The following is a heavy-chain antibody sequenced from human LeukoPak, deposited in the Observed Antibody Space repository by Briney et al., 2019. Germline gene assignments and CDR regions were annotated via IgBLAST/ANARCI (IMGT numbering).Heavy chain of an antibody. CDR2: IYHSGST. Sequence: KPSETLSLTCTLSGGSISTYYWSWIRQPPGKGLGWIGYIYHSGSTNYNPSLKSRVTISVDTSKNQFSLKLSSVTAADTAVYCCARGGGYASPIGYWGQGALVTVSS. J-gene: IGHJ4*02. CDR3: ARGGGYASPIGY. V-gene: IGHV4-59*01. CDR1: GGSISTYY. D-gene: IGHD5-12*01.